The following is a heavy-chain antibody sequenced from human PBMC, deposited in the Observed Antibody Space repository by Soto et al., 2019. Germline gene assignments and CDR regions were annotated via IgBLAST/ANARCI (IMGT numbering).Heavy chain of an antibody. V-gene: IGHV3-30-3*01. CDR1: GFTFSSYA. D-gene: IGHD2-2*01. Sequence: GGSLRLSCAASGFTFSSYAMHWVRQAPGKGLEWVAVISYDGSNKYYADSVKGRFTISRDNSKNTMYLQMNSLRAEDTAVYYCARAIEDIVLVPAARCYYYYGMDVWGQGTTVTVSS. CDR2: ISYDGSNK. CDR3: ARAIEDIVLVPAARCYYYYGMDV. J-gene: IGHJ6*02.